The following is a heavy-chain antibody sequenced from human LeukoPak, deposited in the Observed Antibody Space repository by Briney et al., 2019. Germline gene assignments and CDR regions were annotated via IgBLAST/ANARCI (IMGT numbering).Heavy chain of an antibody. J-gene: IGHJ4*02. D-gene: IGHD2-21*01. CDR2: IGTAGDT. CDR1: GFTFSSYA. Sequence: GGSLRLSCAASGFTFSSYAMSWVRQAPGKGLEWVSAIGTAGDTYYPGSVKGRFTISRENAKNSLYLQMNSLRAEDTAVYYCARPSREDYSFDYWGQGTLVTVSS. CDR3: ARPSREDYSFDY. V-gene: IGHV3-13*01.